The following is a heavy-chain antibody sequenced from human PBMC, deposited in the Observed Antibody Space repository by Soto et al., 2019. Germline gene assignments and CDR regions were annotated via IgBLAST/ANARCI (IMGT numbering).Heavy chain of an antibody. D-gene: IGHD2-15*01. CDR2: IYYSGST. CDR3: ARDGCSGGSCYAYFDY. CDR1: GGSISSGGYY. V-gene: IGHV4-31*03. J-gene: IGHJ4*02. Sequence: SETLSLTCTVSGGSISSGGYYWSWIRQHPGKGLEWIGYIYYSGSTYYNPSLKSRVTISVDTSKNQFSLKLSSVTAADTAVYYCARDGCSGGSCYAYFDYWGQGTLVTVSS.